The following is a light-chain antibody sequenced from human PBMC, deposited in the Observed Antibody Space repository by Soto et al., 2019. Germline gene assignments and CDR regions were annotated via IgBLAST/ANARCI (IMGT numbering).Light chain of an antibody. V-gene: IGKV4-1*01. CDR2: WAS. J-gene: IGKJ3*01. CDR3: PQYSITPLT. Sequence: IVMTQSPDSLAVSLGERATINCKSSQSVLSSSNNKNYLAWYQQKPGQPPKLLIYWASTRESGVPDRFSGSGSGTDFTLTISSLQAEDVAVYYCPQYSITPLTFGPGTKVDIK. CDR1: QSVLSSSNNKNY.